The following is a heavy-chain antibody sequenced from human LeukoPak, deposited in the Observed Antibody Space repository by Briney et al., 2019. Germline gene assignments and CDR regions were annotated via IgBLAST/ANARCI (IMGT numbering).Heavy chain of an antibody. J-gene: IGHJ4*02. CDR3: ARGFSYSSGWYSRYCFDY. CDR2: IYSGGST. CDR1: GFTVSSNY. V-gene: IGHV3-53*01. D-gene: IGHD6-19*01. Sequence: GGSLRLSCAASGFTVSSNYMSWVRQAPGKGLEWVSVIYSGGSTYYADSVKGRFTISRDNSKNTLYLQMNSLRAEDTAVYYCARGFSYSSGWYSRYCFDYWGQGTLVTVSS.